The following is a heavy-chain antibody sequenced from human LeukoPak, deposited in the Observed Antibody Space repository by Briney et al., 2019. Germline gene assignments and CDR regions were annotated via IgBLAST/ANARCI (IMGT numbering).Heavy chain of an antibody. CDR1: GGSISSYH. CDR3: ARDHYGSGSYKSYFDS. D-gene: IGHD3-10*01. Sequence: SETLSLTCTVSGGSISSYHWSWLRQPAGKGLEWIGRMYTSGSTKYNPSLKSRVTISVDNSKNQLSLKLTSVTAADTAVYYCARDHYGSGSYKSYFDSWGQGTQVTVSS. V-gene: IGHV4-4*07. CDR2: MYTSGST. J-gene: IGHJ4*02.